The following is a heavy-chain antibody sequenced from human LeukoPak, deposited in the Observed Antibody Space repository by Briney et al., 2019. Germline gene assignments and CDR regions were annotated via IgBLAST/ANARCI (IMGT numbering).Heavy chain of an antibody. V-gene: IGHV3-30*04. J-gene: IGHJ4*02. D-gene: IGHD6-19*01. CDR2: ISYDGSNK. CDR1: GFTFSSYA. Sequence: GGSLRLSCAASGFTFSSYAMHWVRQAPGKGLEWVAVISYDGSNKYYADSVKGRFTIPRDNSKNTLYLQMNSLRAEDTAVYYCAREPYSSGWYFSYYFDYWGQGTLVTVSS. CDR3: AREPYSSGWYFSYYFDY.